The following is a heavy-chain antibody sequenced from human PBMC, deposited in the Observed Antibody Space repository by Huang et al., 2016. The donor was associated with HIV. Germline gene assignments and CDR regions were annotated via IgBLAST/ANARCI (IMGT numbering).Heavy chain of an antibody. CDR3: ATKTAAMDI. Sequence: VESGGRLVQPGGSIRLSCVGSTFNFGAYWMSLVRQSPGKGLEWVANIKQDESEKYYLESVKGRFNISRDNAKKVLFLEMNNVRVEDTATYYCATKTAAMDIWGQGTTVTVS. J-gene: IGHJ6*02. CDR2: IKQDESEK. CDR1: TFNFGAYW. D-gene: IGHD1-7*01. V-gene: IGHV3-7*01.